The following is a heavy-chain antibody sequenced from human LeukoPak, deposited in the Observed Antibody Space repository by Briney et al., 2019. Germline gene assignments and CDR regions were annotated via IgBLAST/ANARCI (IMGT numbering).Heavy chain of an antibody. Sequence: SETLSLTCTVSGGSIISYYWSWIRQPPGKGLEWIGYIYTSGSTNYNPSLKSRVTISVGTSKNQFSLKLSSVTAADTAVYYCARHNSVAASSFDYWGQGTLVTVSS. CDR3: ARHNSVAASSFDY. D-gene: IGHD6-19*01. CDR1: GGSIISYY. CDR2: IYTSGST. V-gene: IGHV4-4*09. J-gene: IGHJ4*02.